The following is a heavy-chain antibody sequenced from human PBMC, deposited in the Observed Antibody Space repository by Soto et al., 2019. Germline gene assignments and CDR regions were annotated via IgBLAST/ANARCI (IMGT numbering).Heavy chain of an antibody. CDR2: IYSGGST. D-gene: IGHD1-26*01. CDR3: ASLVDRKTISNY. Sequence: PGGSLRLSCAASGFTVSSNYMSWVRQAPGKGLEWVSVIYSGGSTYYADSVKGRFTISRDNSKNTLYLQMNSLRAEDTAVYYWASLVDRKTISNYWGQGTLVTVSS. CDR1: GFTVSSNY. V-gene: IGHV3-53*01. J-gene: IGHJ4*02.